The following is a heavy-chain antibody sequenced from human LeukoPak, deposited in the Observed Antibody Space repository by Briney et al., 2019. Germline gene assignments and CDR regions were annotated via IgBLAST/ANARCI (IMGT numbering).Heavy chain of an antibody. CDR3: ARRPHGNDFDY. CDR2: IYYSGST. CDR1: GGSISRSSYY. V-gene: IGHV4-39*02. J-gene: IGHJ4*02. Sequence: PSETLSLTCTVAGGSISRSSYYWGWIRQPPGNGLDWFGSIYYSGSTYYNPSLKSRVTISVDPSKNHSSLKLSSVTAADTAVYYCARRPHGNDFDYWGQGIMVTASS.